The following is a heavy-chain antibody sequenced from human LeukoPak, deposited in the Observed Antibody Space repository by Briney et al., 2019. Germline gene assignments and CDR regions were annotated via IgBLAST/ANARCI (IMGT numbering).Heavy chain of an antibody. CDR3: ARGQLATGIFDH. Sequence: SETLSLTCTVSGGSISSYYWNWIRQPPGKGLEWIGHIYSSGSTKYNPSLKSRVTISVDTSKNQFSRKLISVTAADTAVYYCARGQLATGIFDHWGQGTLVTVSS. V-gene: IGHV4-59*01. D-gene: IGHD6-6*01. CDR1: GGSISSYY. CDR2: IYSSGST. J-gene: IGHJ4*02.